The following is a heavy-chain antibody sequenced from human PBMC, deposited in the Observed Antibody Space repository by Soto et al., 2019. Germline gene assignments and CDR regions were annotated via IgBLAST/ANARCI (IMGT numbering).Heavy chain of an antibody. CDR3: AHRLCDSSCYWDVGYFDY. CDR2: IYWDDDK. CDR1: GFSLSTSGVG. V-gene: IGHV2-5*02. J-gene: IGHJ4*02. Sequence: QITLKESGPTLVKPTQTLTLTCTFSGFSLSTSGVGVGWIRQPPGKALECLGIIYWDDDKRCSPSLKNRLTTTKGTSKNQVVLTMPNMDPVDTATYFCAHRLCDSSCYWDVGYFDYWGRGTLVTVSS. D-gene: IGHD3-22*01.